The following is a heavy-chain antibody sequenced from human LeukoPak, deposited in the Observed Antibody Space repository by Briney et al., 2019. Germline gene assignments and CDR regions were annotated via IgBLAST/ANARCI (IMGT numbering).Heavy chain of an antibody. D-gene: IGHD6-13*01. CDR3: ARAAGDAFDI. V-gene: IGHV3-30*04. J-gene: IGHJ3*02. CDR1: GFTFSSYA. CDR2: ISYDGSNK. Sequence: GGSLRLSCAASGFTFSSYAMHWVRQAPGKGLEWAAVISYDGSNKYYADSVKGRLTISRDNSKNTLYLQMNSLRAEDTAVYYCARAAGDAFDIWGQGTMVTVSS.